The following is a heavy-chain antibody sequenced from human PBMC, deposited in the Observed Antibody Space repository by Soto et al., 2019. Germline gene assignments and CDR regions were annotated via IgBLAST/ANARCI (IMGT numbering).Heavy chain of an antibody. CDR2: IWSDGSNE. D-gene: IGHD3-10*01. V-gene: IGHV3-33*01. Sequence: PGGSLRLSCAASGFTFSTYGVHWVRQAPGKGLEWVAVIWSDGSNEYYADSVKGRFTISRDNSKNTLSLQMDSLTTEDTAVYYCARDIMVRGRSYYGMDVWGQGTTVTVS. CDR3: ARDIMVRGRSYYGMDV. CDR1: GFTFSTYG. J-gene: IGHJ6*02.